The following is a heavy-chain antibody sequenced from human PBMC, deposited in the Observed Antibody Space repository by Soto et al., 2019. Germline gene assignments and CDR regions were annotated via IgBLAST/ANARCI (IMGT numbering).Heavy chain of an antibody. CDR3: ARSRSGDGLDF. V-gene: IGHV4-30-2*01. Sequence: PSETLSLTCAVPGGSVSSGDFSWCWIRQPPGKGLEWVGYIYHSGTTYYHPSLKRRLTISLDRSNNQFSLKLASVTAADSAVYFCARSRSGDGLDFWGQGALVTVSS. CDR2: IYHSGTT. J-gene: IGHJ3*01. D-gene: IGHD3-3*01. CDR1: GGSVSSGDFS.